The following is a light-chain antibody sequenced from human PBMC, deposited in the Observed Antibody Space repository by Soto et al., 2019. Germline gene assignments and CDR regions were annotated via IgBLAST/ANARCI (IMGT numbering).Light chain of an antibody. J-gene: IGLJ2*01. Sequence: QSALTQPPSASGSPGQSVTISCTGTSSGVGGYNYVSWYQQHPGKAPKLMIYEVIKRPSGVPDRFSGSKSGNTASLTVSGLQAEDEADYYSSSYAGSTPVVFGGGTKLTVL. CDR1: SSGVGGYNY. CDR2: EVI. CDR3: SSYAGSTPVV. V-gene: IGLV2-8*01.